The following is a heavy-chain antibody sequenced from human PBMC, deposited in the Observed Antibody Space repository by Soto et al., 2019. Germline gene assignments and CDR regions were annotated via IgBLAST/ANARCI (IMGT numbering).Heavy chain of an antibody. CDR2: IVVGSGNT. Sequence: SVKVSCKASGFTFTSSAMQWVRQARGQRLEWIGWIVVGSGNTNYAQKFQERVTITRDMSTSTAYMELSSLRSEDTAVYYCAAVDQWLSGDFGDAFDIWGQGKMVTVSS. J-gene: IGHJ3*02. CDR1: GFTFTSSA. D-gene: IGHD7-27*01. V-gene: IGHV1-58*02. CDR3: AAVDQWLSGDFGDAFDI.